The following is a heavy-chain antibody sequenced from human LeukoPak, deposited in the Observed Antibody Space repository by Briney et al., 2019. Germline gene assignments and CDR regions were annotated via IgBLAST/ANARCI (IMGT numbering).Heavy chain of an antibody. CDR2: ISYDGSNK. J-gene: IGHJ4*02. Sequence: GGSLRLSCAASGFTFSSYGMHWVRQAPGKGLEWVAVISYDGSNKYYADSVKGRFTISRDNAKNTLYLQMNSLGAEDTAVYYCARAFSSGYYYVRGDYWGQGTLVTVSS. CDR3: ARAFSSGYYYVRGDY. D-gene: IGHD3-22*01. CDR1: GFTFSSYG. V-gene: IGHV3-30*03.